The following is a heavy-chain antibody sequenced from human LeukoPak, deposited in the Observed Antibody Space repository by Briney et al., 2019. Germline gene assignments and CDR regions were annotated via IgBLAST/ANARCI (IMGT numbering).Heavy chain of an antibody. CDR3: ARGNNPYYFDY. Sequence: KPSQTLSLTCTVSGGSINSGDYYWSWIRQPPGKGLEWIGYIYYSGNSFYNPSLNSRVTISVDTSKNHVSLNLSSVTAADTAVYYCARGNNPYYFDYWGQGTLVTVSS. J-gene: IGHJ4*02. CDR2: IYYSGNS. D-gene: IGHD2/OR15-2a*01. V-gene: IGHV4-30-4*08. CDR1: GGSINSGDYY.